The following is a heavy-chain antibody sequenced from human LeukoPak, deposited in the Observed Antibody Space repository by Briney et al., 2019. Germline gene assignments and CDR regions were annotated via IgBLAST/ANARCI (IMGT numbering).Heavy chain of an antibody. CDR3: AREFRNWFDP. CDR2: IKHSGGT. CDR1: GGSLSGGF. Sequence: SETLSLTCAVHGGSLSGGFRSWIRQPPGKGLEWMGEIKHSGGTNYNVSLKSRLTMSLDKSENQFSLKLTSVTVADTAVYYCAREFRNWFDPWGEGTLVTVSS. J-gene: IGHJ5*02. V-gene: IGHV4-34*01.